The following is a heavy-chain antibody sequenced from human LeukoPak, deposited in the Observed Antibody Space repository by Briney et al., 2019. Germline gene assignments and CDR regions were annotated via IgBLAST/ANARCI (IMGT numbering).Heavy chain of an antibody. V-gene: IGHV4-59*12. Sequence: PSETLSLTCTVSGGSISSYYWSWIRQPPGKGLEWIGYIYYSGSTNYNPSLKSRVTLSLDTSKNQFSLKLSSVTAADTAVYSCARRDYYYGSGSYSHAFDIWGQGTMVTVSS. CDR1: GGSISSYY. D-gene: IGHD3-10*01. CDR3: ARRDYYYGSGSYSHAFDI. CDR2: IYYSGST. J-gene: IGHJ3*02.